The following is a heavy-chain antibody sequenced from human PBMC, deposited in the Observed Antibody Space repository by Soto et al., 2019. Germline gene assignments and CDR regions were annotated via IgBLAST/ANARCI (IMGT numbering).Heavy chain of an antibody. CDR3: VRPSGYSGYDADTFGY. J-gene: IGHJ4*02. V-gene: IGHV1-46*01. Sequence: QVRLVQSGAEVKRPGASVKVSCKASGYTFTKYYIHWVRQAPGQGLEWVGIINPTSGSASYRQRFQGRVTVTRDTSTSTVYMELNNLTSDDTAVYYCVRPSGYSGYDADTFGYWGQGTLVTVSS. CDR2: INPTSGSA. D-gene: IGHD5-12*01. CDR1: GYTFTKYY.